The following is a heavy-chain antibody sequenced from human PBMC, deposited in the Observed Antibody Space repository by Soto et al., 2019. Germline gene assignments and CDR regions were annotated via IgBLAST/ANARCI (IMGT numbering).Heavy chain of an antibody. CDR3: ARAPRHIVVVPAAIRNDY. V-gene: IGHV3-30-3*01. D-gene: IGHD2-2*01. J-gene: IGHJ4*02. Sequence: WGSLRLSCAASGFTFSSYAMHWVRQAPGKGLEWVAVISYDGSNKYYADSVKGRFTISRDNSKKTLYLQMNSLRAEDTAVYYCARAPRHIVVVPAAIRNDYWGQGTLVTVSS. CDR1: GFTFSSYA. CDR2: ISYDGSNK.